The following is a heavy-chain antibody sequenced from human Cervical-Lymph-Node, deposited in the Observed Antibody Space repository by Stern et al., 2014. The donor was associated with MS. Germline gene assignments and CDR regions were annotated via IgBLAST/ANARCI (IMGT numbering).Heavy chain of an antibody. Sequence: VQLLESGGGVVQPGRSLRLACATSGFTFSYYGMAWVRPAPGKGLEWGALLWYEENKTYYTDSVKGRFTISRDTSKNTLYLQMDNLRAEDTAVYYCARDSRDYLNYYGLDVWGQGTTVTVS. J-gene: IGHJ6*02. CDR3: ARDSRDYLNYYGLDV. V-gene: IGHV3-33*01. CDR1: GFTFSYYG. D-gene: IGHD4-17*01. CDR2: LWYEENKT.